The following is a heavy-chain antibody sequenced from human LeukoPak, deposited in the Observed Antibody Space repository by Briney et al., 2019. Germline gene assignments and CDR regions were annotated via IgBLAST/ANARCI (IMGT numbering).Heavy chain of an antibody. CDR2: INRSGST. V-gene: IGHV4-34*01. Sequence: SETLSLTCAVYGGSFSGYYWSWIRQPPGKGLEWIGEINRSGSTNYNPSLKSRVTISVDTSKNQFSLKLSSVTAADTAVYYCARGRGYDYVWGSYRKYYYGMDVWGQGTTVTVSS. D-gene: IGHD3-16*02. CDR3: ARGRGYDYVWGSYRKYYYGMDV. J-gene: IGHJ6*02. CDR1: GGSFSGYY.